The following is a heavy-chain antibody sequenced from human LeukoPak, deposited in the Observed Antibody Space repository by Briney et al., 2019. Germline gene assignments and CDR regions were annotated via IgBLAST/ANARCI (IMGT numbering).Heavy chain of an antibody. CDR3: ARFVGELLYGTPGGYYYMDV. Sequence: VASVKVSCKASGGTFSSYAISWVRQAPGQGLEWMGGIIPIFGTANYAQKFQGRVTITADKSTSTAYMELSSLRSEDTAVYYCARFVGELLYGTPGGYYYMDVWGKGTTVTIS. D-gene: IGHD3-10*01. CDR1: GGTFSSYA. CDR2: IIPIFGTA. J-gene: IGHJ6*03. V-gene: IGHV1-69*06.